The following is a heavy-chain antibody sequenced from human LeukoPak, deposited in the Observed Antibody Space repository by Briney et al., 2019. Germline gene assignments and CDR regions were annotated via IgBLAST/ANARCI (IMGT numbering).Heavy chain of an antibody. CDR2: ISAYNGNT. CDR1: GYTFTSYG. Sequence: ASVKVSCKASGYTFTSYGISWVRQAPGQGLEWMGWISAYNGNTNYAQKLQGRVTMTTDTSTSTAYMDLRSLRSDDTAVYYCARDCSGGSCYMWGNNWFDPWGQGTLVTVSS. D-gene: IGHD2-15*01. CDR3: ARDCSGGSCYMWGNNWFDP. J-gene: IGHJ5*02. V-gene: IGHV1-18*01.